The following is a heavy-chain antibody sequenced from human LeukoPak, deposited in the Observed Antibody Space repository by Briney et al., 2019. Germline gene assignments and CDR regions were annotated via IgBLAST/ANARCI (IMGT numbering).Heavy chain of an antibody. Sequence: KSSQTLSLTCAVAGHSISSGDYGWGWLRQPPGKGLEGIVHIVYSGSTYYNPSLKSRVTISVDTSNNQFSLMLSSVTAADTAVYYCAREGGDSVSYYFGIDVWGQGPTVTVSS. CDR3: AREGGDSVSYYFGIDV. CDR1: GHSISSGDYG. D-gene: IGHD2-21*02. CDR2: IVYSGST. J-gene: IGHJ6*02. V-gene: IGHV4-30-4*01.